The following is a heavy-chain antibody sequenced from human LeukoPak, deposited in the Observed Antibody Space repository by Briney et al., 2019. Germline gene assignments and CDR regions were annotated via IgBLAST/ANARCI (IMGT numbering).Heavy chain of an antibody. CDR1: GGSFSGYY. Sequence: LETLSLTCAVYGGSFSGYYWSWIRQPPGKGLEWIGEVNHSGSTNYNPSLKSRVTISVDTSKNQFSLKLSSVTAADTAVYYCARGWYPDYWGQGTLVTVSS. CDR3: ARGWYPDY. D-gene: IGHD1-14*01. CDR2: VNHSGST. V-gene: IGHV4-34*01. J-gene: IGHJ4*02.